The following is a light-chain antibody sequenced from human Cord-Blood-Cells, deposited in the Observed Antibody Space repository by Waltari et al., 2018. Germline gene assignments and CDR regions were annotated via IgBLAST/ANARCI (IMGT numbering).Light chain of an antibody. V-gene: IGKV4-1*01. Sequence: DIVMTQSPDSLAVSLDERATTHCKSSQSVLYTSNNKNYLAWYQQKPGQPPKLLIYWASTRESGVPDRFSGSGSGTDFTLTISSLQAEDVAVYYCQQYYSTPYSFGQGTKLEIK. CDR1: QSVLYTSNNKNY. CDR2: WAS. J-gene: IGKJ2*03. CDR3: QQYYSTPYS.